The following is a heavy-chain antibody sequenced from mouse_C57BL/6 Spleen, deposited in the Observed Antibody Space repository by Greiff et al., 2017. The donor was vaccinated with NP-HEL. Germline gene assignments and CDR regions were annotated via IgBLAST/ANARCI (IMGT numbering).Heavy chain of an antibody. D-gene: IGHD2-2*01. Sequence: VQLQQSGPELVKPGASVKISCKASGYTFTDYYMNWVKQSHGKSLEWIGDINPNNGGTSYNQKFKGKATLTVDKSSSTAYMEPRSLTSEDSAVYYCARPGSTMVRGFAYWGQGTLVTVSA. J-gene: IGHJ3*01. CDR3: ARPGSTMVRGFAY. V-gene: IGHV1-26*01. CDR2: INPNNGGT. CDR1: GYTFTDYY.